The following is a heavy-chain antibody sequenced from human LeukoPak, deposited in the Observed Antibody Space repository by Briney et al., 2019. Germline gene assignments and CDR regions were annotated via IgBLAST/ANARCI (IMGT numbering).Heavy chain of an antibody. CDR1: GGTFSSDA. Sequence: SVKVSCKASGGTFSSDAISWVRQAPGQGLEWMGGNIPIFGTANYAQKFQGRVTITADESTSTAYMELSSLRSEDTAVYYCASSGSPNVGGYWGQGTLVTVSS. J-gene: IGHJ4*02. D-gene: IGHD1-26*01. CDR3: ASSGSPNVGGY. CDR2: NIPIFGTA. V-gene: IGHV1-69*13.